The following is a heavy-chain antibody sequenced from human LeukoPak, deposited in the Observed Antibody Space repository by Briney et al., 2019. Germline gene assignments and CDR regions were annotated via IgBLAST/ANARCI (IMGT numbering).Heavy chain of an antibody. CDR2: IYHSGST. CDR3: ARVVVAVAGPYYYYYMDV. CDR1: GYSISSGYY. J-gene: IGHJ6*03. D-gene: IGHD6-19*01. V-gene: IGHV4-38-2*02. Sequence: PSETLSLTCTVSGYSISSGYYWGWIRQPPGKGLEWIGSIYHSGSTNYNPSLKSRVTISVDTSKNQFSLKLSSVTAADTAVYYCARVVVAVAGPYYYYYMDVWGKGTTVTVSS.